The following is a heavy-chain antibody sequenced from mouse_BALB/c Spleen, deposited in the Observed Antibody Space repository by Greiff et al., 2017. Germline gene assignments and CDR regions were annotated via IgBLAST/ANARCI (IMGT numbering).Heavy chain of an antibody. D-gene: IGHD1-2*01. V-gene: IGHV1-9*01. Sequence: QVQLQQSGAELMKPGASVKISCKATGYTFSSYWIEWVKQRPGHGLEWIGEILPGSGSTNYNEKFKGKATFTADTSSNTAYMQLSSLTSEDSAVYYCAREDFTTAPDYWGQGTTLTVSS. CDR2: ILPGSGST. CDR1: GYTFSSYW. J-gene: IGHJ2*01. CDR3: AREDFTTAPDY.